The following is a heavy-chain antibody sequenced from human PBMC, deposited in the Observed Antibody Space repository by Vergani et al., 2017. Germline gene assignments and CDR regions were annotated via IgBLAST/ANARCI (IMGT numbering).Heavy chain of an antibody. Sequence: QVKLQESGPGLLKPSQTLSLTCTVSGESIRSGSHYWSWIRQPAGKGPEWIGHIHTGVSTDLNPSFKSRVSISVDTSKSQFSLKLNSVTVAGTAVYYCARSRPYCTSGSCPAIWGQGTLVTVSS. CDR3: ARSRPYCTSGSCPAI. CDR1: GESIRSGSHY. CDR2: IHTGVST. D-gene: IGHD2-15*01. V-gene: IGHV4-61*02. J-gene: IGHJ4*02.